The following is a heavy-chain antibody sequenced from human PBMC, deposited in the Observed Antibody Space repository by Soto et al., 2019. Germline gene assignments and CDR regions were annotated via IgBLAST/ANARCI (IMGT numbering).Heavy chain of an antibody. J-gene: IGHJ4*02. CDR3: ARSGMAASLDY. CDR2: ISYDGSNK. V-gene: IGHV3-30-3*01. D-gene: IGHD6-25*01. Sequence: QVQLVESGGGVVQPGRSLRLSCAASGFAFSSYAMHWVRQAPGKGLERVALISYDGSNKYYADSVKGRITISRDNSKNTVYLQMNSLRPEDTAMYYCARSGMAASLDYWGQGTPVTVAS. CDR1: GFAFSSYA.